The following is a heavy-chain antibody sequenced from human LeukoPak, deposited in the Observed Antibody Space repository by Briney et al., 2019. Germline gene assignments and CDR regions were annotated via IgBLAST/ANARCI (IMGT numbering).Heavy chain of an antibody. CDR2: IYPSDSDT. CDR1: GYIFTNYW. CDR3: ARHKGFDI. Sequence: GESPKISCKASGYIFTNYWIGWVRQMPGKGLEWMGVIYPSDSDTRYSPSFQGQVTISADKSITTAYLQWSSLKASDTAMYYCARHKGFDIWGQGTMVTVSS. V-gene: IGHV5-51*01. J-gene: IGHJ3*02.